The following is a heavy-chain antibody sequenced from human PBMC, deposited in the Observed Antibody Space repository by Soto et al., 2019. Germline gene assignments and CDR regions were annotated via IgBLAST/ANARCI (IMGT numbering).Heavy chain of an antibody. CDR1: GGSVSSGGYY. CDR2: HYNDGST. Sequence: SETLSLTCNVSGGSVSSGGYYWSWVRQNPEKGLEWIGYHYNDGSTFYNPALQSRAVISVDKTKNHLFLNLRSVTAADTAVYYCARARYARKLLDDWGQGTLVTVSS. CDR3: ARARYARKLLDD. V-gene: IGHV4-31*03. J-gene: IGHJ4*01. D-gene: IGHD5-12*01.